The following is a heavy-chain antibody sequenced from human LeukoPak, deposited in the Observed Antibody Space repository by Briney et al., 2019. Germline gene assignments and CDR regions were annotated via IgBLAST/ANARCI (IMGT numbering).Heavy chain of an antibody. V-gene: IGHV3-23*01. CDR3: AKHEGAMPFDF. J-gene: IGHJ4*02. D-gene: IGHD3-16*01. Sequence: GGSLRLSCAASGFTFSSYSMSWIRQAPGKGLEWVSAISARGGVTYYADSVKGRFTLSRDNSKNTLYLQMNSLRAEDTAVYYCAKHEGAMPFDFWGRGTLVTVSS. CDR2: ISARGGVT. CDR1: GFTFSSYS.